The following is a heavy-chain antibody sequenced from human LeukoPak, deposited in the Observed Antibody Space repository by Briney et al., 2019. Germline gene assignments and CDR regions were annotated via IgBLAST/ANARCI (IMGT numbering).Heavy chain of an antibody. V-gene: IGHV3-53*01. D-gene: IGHD3-9*01. CDR2: MYNGGST. CDR1: GFTVSSNY. Sequence: GGSLRLSCAASGFTVSSNYMSWVRQAPGKGLEWVSIMYNGGSTYYADSVKGRFSISRDNSKNTLYLQMNSLRAEDTAAYYCARAGYDVLTGYFSGSYYMDVWGKGTTVTISS. CDR3: ARAGYDVLTGYFSGSYYMDV. J-gene: IGHJ6*03.